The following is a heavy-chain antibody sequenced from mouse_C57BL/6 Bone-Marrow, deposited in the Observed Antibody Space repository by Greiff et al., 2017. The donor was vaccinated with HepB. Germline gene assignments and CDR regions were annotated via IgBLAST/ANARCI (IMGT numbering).Heavy chain of an antibody. D-gene: IGHD1-1*01. CDR3: AREGTTVVATFDY. V-gene: IGHV1-61*01. CDR2: IYPSDSET. CDR1: GYTFTSYW. Sequence: VQLQHPGAELVRPGSSVKLSCKASGYTFTSYWMDWVKQRPGQGLEWIGNIYPSDSETHYNQKFKDKATLTVDKSSSTAYMQLSSLTSEDSAVYYCAREGTTVVATFDYWGQGTTLTVSS. J-gene: IGHJ2*01.